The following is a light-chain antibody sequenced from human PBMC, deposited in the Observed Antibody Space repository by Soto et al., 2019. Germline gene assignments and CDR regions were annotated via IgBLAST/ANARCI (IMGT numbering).Light chain of an antibody. V-gene: IGKV1-9*01. CDR2: AAS. CDR3: QQVKTYPLT. CDR1: QDINSH. Sequence: DIQLTQSPSFLSASVGDRVTITCRASQDINSHLAWYQQKPGKAPKLLIYAASTLQSGVPSGFGGSGSGTEFTLTITSLQPEDFATYYCQQVKTYPLTFGGGTKVEIK. J-gene: IGKJ4*01.